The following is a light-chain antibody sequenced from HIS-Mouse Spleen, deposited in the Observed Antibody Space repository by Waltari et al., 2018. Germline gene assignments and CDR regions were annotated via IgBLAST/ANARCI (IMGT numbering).Light chain of an antibody. V-gene: IGLV8-61*01. CDR3: VLYMGSGISWV. CDR1: SGSVSTSYY. Sequence: QTVVTQEPSFSVSPGGTVTLTCGLSSGSVSTSYYPSWYQQTPGQAPRTLIYSPNHRSSGVPDRFSGSILGNKAALTITGAQADDESDYYCVLYMGSGISWVFGGGTKLTVL. J-gene: IGLJ3*02. CDR2: SPN.